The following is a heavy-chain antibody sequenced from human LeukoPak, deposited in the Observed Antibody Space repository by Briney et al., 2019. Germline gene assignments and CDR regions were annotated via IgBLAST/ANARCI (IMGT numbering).Heavy chain of an antibody. V-gene: IGHV4-59*01. J-gene: IGHJ6*03. CDR2: IYYTGST. CDR3: ARVVYSGYDFRGAMDV. CDR1: GGSISSYY. Sequence: PSETLSLTCTISGGSISSYYWSWIRQPPGKGLEWIGYIYYTGSTNHNTSLMSRVTISVDTSKNQFSLKLSSVTAADTAVYYCARVVYSGYDFRGAMDVWGKGTTVTVSS. D-gene: IGHD5-12*01.